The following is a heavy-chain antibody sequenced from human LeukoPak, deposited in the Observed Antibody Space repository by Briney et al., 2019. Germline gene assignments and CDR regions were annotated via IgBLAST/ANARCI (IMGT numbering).Heavy chain of an antibody. D-gene: IGHD3-22*01. Sequence: GGSLRLSCAASGFTVNNNYMSWVRQAPGKGLEWVSGIYSGGSTYYADSVKGRFTISRDNSKNTLYLQMNSLRAEDTALYYCARENAYYYDSSGYKGAFDIWGQGTMVTVSS. V-gene: IGHV3-53*01. CDR1: GFTVNNNY. CDR2: IYSGGST. J-gene: IGHJ3*02. CDR3: ARENAYYYDSSGYKGAFDI.